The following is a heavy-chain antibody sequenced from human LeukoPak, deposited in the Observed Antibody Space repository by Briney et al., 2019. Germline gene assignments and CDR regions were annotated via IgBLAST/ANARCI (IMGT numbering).Heavy chain of an antibody. CDR2: IKQDGTEI. J-gene: IGHJ4*02. D-gene: IGHD1-26*01. CDR3: ARDKVVGATFFDY. Sequence: PGGSLRFSCAASGFTFSSHWMSWVRQAPGKGPEWVANIKQDGTEIYYVDSVKGRFTISRDNAKNSLYLQMNSLRDEDTALYYCARDKVVGATFFDYWGQGTLVTVSS. V-gene: IGHV3-7*01. CDR1: GFTFSSHW.